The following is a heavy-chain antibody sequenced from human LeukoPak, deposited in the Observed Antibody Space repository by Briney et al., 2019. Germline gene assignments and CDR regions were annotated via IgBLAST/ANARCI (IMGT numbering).Heavy chain of an antibody. CDR1: GFTFSSYA. V-gene: IGHV3-30*04. CDR2: ISYDGSNK. D-gene: IGHD4-11*01. Sequence: PGGSLRLSCAASGFTFSSYAMRWVRQAPGKGLEWVAVISYDGSNKYYADSVKGRFTISRDNSKSTLYLQMNSLRAEDTAVYYCARDRNYDNWFDPWGQGTLVTVSS. J-gene: IGHJ5*02. CDR3: ARDRNYDNWFDP.